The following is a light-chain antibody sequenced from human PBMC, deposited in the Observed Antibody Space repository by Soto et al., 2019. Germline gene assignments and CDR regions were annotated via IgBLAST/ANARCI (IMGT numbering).Light chain of an antibody. CDR3: QQSYSNPLT. V-gene: IGKV1-39*01. Sequence: DIQMTQSPSSLSASVGDRVTITCRASETITRYLNWYQSKPGKAPRLLISAASSLQSGVPSRFSGSYSGTDFTLTISSLQPEDFATYYCQQSYSNPLTFGGGTKVDIK. J-gene: IGKJ4*01. CDR1: ETITRY. CDR2: AAS.